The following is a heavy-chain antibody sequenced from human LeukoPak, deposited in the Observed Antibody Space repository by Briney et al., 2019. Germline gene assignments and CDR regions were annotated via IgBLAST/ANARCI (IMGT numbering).Heavy chain of an antibody. Sequence: SETLSLTCAVYGGSFSGYYWSWIRQPPGKGLEWIGEINHSGSTNYNPSLKSRVTISVDTSKNQFSLKLSSVTAADTAVYYCARSVPPYYDFWSGYYTGRYFDYWDQGTLVTVSS. CDR3: ARSVPPYYDFWSGYYTGRYFDY. V-gene: IGHV4-34*01. CDR1: GGSFSGYY. J-gene: IGHJ4*02. D-gene: IGHD3-3*01. CDR2: INHSGST.